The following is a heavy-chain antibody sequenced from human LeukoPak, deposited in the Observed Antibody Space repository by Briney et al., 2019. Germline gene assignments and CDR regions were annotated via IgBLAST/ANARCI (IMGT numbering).Heavy chain of an antibody. CDR3: ARGLREFGYYYYHMDV. CDR1: GGSFSGYY. Sequence: SETLSLTCAVYGGSFSGYYWSWIRQPPGKGLEWIGEINHSGSTNYNPSLKSRVTISADTSKNQFSLKLRSVTAADTAVYYCARGLREFGYYYYHMDVWGKGTTVTVSS. D-gene: IGHD3-10*01. J-gene: IGHJ6*03. V-gene: IGHV4-34*01. CDR2: INHSGST.